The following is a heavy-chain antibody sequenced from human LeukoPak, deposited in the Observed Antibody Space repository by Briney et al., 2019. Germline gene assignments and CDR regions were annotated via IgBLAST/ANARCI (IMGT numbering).Heavy chain of an antibody. Sequence: PSETLSLTCTVSGGSISSYYWSWIRQPPGKGLEWIGYIYYSGSTNYNPSLKSRVTISVDTSKNQFSLKLSSVTAADTAVYYCAREPRTQLWLRRYMDVWGKGTTVTVSS. CDR1: GGSISSYY. CDR3: AREPRTQLWLRRYMDV. CDR2: IYYSGST. J-gene: IGHJ6*03. D-gene: IGHD5-18*01. V-gene: IGHV4-59*01.